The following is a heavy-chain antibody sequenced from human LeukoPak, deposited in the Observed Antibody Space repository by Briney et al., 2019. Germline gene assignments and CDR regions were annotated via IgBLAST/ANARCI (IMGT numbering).Heavy chain of an antibody. CDR2: ISDNGRST. J-gene: IGHJ4*02. V-gene: IGHV3-23*01. Sequence: PGGSLRLSCAASGFTFRTLAMNWVRQAPGKGLEWVSTISDNGRSTHYADSVKGRFTISRDNSKNTLDLQMNSLRAEDTAVYYCARGRGSDYWGQGTLVTVSS. CDR3: ARGRGSDY. CDR1: GFTFRTLA.